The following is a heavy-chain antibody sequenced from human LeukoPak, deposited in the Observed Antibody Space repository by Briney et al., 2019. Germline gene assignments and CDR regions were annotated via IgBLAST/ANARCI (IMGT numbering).Heavy chain of an antibody. CDR1: GFTFSSNA. V-gene: IGHV3-23*01. Sequence: GGSLTLSCAASGFTFSSNAMGRVRPAPGKGLKWVSAISGSGASTYYADTVKGPFTISRDNSKTTLYLHMNRLRAQATDEDDCGKFAMLIVVVPAAMSWGQGTLVTVSS. CDR2: ISGSGAST. CDR3: GKFAMLIVVVPAAMS. D-gene: IGHD2-2*01. J-gene: IGHJ5*02.